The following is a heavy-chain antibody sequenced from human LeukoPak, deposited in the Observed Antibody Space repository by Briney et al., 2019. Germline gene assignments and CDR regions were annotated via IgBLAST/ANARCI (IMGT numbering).Heavy chain of an antibody. J-gene: IGHJ2*01. D-gene: IGHD7-27*01. CDR1: GYTFTDYY. CDR2: INPNSGGT. CDR3: AIQPWGSGKNWYFDL. Sequence: GASVKVSCKASGYTFTDYYIHWVRQAPGQGLEWMGWINPNSGGTDYAQKFQGRVTMTRDTSITTAYMELSSLRSDDTAVYYCAIQPWGSGKNWYFDLWGRGTLVTVSS. V-gene: IGHV1-2*02.